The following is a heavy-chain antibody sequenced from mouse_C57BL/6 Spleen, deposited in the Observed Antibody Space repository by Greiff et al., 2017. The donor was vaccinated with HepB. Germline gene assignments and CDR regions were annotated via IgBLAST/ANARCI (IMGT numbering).Heavy chain of an antibody. CDR1: GYTFTSYW. D-gene: IGHD1-1*01. V-gene: IGHV1-64*01. Sequence: QVQLLQPGAELVKPGASVKLSCKASGYTFTSYWMHWVKQRPGQGLEWIGMIHPNSGSTNYNEKFKSKATLTVDKSSSTAYMQLSSLTSEGSAVYYCARASYYGSSYGLFAYWGQGTLVTVSA. J-gene: IGHJ3*01. CDR2: IHPNSGST. CDR3: ARASYYGSSYGLFAY.